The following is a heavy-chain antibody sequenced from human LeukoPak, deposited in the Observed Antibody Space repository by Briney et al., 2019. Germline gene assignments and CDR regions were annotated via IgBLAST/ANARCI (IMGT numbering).Heavy chain of an antibody. CDR2: ISTSSSYI. V-gene: IGHV3-21*01. CDR3: AKDRCSNGIGCYYYYMDV. J-gene: IGHJ6*03. D-gene: IGHD2-8*01. CDR1: GFTFSSYS. Sequence: GGSLRLSCAASGFTFSSYSMNWVRQAPGKGLEWVSFISTSSSYIYYADSLKGRFTISRDNAKNILYLQMNSLRAEDTAVYYCAKDRCSNGIGCYYYYMDVWGKGTTVTISS.